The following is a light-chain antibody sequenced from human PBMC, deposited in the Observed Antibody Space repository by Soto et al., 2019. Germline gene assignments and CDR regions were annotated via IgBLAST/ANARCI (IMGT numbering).Light chain of an antibody. V-gene: IGLV2-11*01. CDR3: YSYAGSYTFYI. J-gene: IGLJ1*01. CDR2: DVS. Sequence: SVLTQPPSVSGSPGQSVAISCTGTSSDVGNYNLVSWYQQHPGKAPKLMIYDVSKRPSGVPDRFSGFKSGNTASLIISGLQAEDEADYYCYSYAGSYTFYIFGSGTKLTVL. CDR1: SSDVGNYNL.